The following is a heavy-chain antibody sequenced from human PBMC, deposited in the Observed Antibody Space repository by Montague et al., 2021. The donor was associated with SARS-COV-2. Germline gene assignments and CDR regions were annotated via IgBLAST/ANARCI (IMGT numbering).Heavy chain of an antibody. CDR1: GGSISPYY. J-gene: IGHJ6*02. Sequence: SETLSLTCTVSGGSISPYYWSWIRQSPGKGLECIGYTSYSGSTDYNPSLKSRVTISIDTSKNQFSLKLSSVTAADTAVYYCAGWGEYFDSPDYYYAMDVWGQGTTVTVSS. CDR2: TSYSGST. CDR3: AGWGEYFDSPDYYYAMDV. V-gene: IGHV4-59*12. D-gene: IGHD3-3*01.